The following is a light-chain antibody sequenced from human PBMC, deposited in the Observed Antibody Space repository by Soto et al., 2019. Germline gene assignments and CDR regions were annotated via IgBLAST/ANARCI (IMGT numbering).Light chain of an antibody. CDR2: RNN. CDR3: GGWYDSLSGPV. CDR1: SSNIGSNY. J-gene: IGLJ2*01. Sequence: QSVLTQPPSASGTPGQRVNISCSGSSSNIGSNYVYWYRQFPGTAPKLLIQRNNQRPSGVPARFSGSKSGTSASLAISGPRSEDEADYYCGGWYDSLSGPVFGGGTKLTVL. V-gene: IGLV1-47*01.